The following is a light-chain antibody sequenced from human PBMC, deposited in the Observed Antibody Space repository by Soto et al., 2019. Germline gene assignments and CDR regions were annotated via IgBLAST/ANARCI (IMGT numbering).Light chain of an antibody. CDR1: QGRNF. CDR2: EAT. J-gene: IGKJ1*01. Sequence: DIQMTQSPSSVSASVGDTVTITFRASQGRNFLAWYQHKPGKAPRLLIYEATNLQSGVPPRFSGSGSGTDFTLTISSLQPDDFATYYCQQYNRYPWTFGQGTKVDNK. CDR3: QQYNRYPWT. V-gene: IGKV1-12*01.